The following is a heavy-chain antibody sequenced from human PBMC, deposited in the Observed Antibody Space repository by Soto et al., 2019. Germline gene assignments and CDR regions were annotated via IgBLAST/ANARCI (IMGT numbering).Heavy chain of an antibody. CDR3: ATAQYSGASDY. D-gene: IGHD2-21*01. Sequence: QVQLQESGPRLVRPSETLSLTCTVSGGSIALTTYYWTWVRQPPGKGLEWIGYVYYSGSAPYNPSLSSRVTISVDTSKNPFSLKLRSVTTAHPAVYYCATAQYSGASDYSGQGTLVTVSS. J-gene: IGHJ4*02. CDR2: VYYSGSA. CDR1: GGSIALTTYY. V-gene: IGHV4-61*01.